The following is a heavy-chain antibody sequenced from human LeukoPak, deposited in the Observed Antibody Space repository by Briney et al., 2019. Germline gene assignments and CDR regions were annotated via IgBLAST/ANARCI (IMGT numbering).Heavy chain of an antibody. J-gene: IGHJ4*02. V-gene: IGHV1-18*04. CDR1: GYSFTGYH. CDR3: ALELRLGELSWVY. Sequence: ASVKVSCKASGYSFTGYHIHWVRQAPGQGLEWMGWISAYNGNTNYAQKLQGRVTMTTDTSTSTAYMELRSLRSDDTAVYYCALELRLGELSWVYWGQGTLVTVSS. CDR2: ISAYNGNT. D-gene: IGHD3-16*02.